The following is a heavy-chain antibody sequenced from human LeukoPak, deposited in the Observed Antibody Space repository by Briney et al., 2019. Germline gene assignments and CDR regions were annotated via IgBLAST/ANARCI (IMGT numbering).Heavy chain of an antibody. CDR3: ARDGIAGAPTYYFDY. D-gene: IGHD6-19*01. V-gene: IGHV3-64*01. Sequence: PGGSLRLSCAASGFTFSSYAMHWVRQAPGKGLEYVSAISNNGGSTYYANSVKGRFTISRDNSKNTLYLQMGSLRAEDMAVYYCARDGIAGAPTYYFDYWGQGTLVTVSS. CDR1: GFTFSSYA. CDR2: ISNNGGST. J-gene: IGHJ4*02.